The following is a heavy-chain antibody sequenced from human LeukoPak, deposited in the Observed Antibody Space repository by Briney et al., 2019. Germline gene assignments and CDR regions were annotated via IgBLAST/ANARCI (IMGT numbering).Heavy chain of an antibody. Sequence: GGSLRLSCAASDFTFNKDWMNWVRQAPGKGLEWVSSISSSSSYIYYADSVKGRFTISRDNAKNSLYLQMNSLRAEDTAVYYCARENGVWDIAAAGTHRWFDPWGQGTLVTVSS. D-gene: IGHD6-13*01. CDR2: ISSSSSYI. V-gene: IGHV3-21*01. CDR3: ARENGVWDIAAAGTHRWFDP. CDR1: DFTFNKDW. J-gene: IGHJ5*02.